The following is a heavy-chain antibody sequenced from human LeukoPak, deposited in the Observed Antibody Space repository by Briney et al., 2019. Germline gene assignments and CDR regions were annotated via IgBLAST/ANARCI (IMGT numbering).Heavy chain of an antibody. Sequence: GGSLRLSCAASGFTVSSNEMSWVRQAPGKGLEWVSSISGGSTYYADSVKGRFTISRDNSKNTLYLQMNSLRAEDTAVYFFANMATGTPLYFWGQGTLVPVSS. CDR1: GFTVSSNE. CDR2: ISGGST. V-gene: IGHV3-38*03. CDR3: ANMATGTPLYF. J-gene: IGHJ4*01. D-gene: IGHD5-12*01.